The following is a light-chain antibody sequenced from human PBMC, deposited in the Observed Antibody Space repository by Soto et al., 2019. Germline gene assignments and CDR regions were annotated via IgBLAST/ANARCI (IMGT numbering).Light chain of an antibody. J-gene: IGKJ1*01. CDR2: GAS. CDR3: QQYGSSPLT. Sequence: EIVLTQSPGTLSLSPGEGATLSCRASQSVSSNYLAWYQQKPGQAPRLLIYGASTRATGIPDRFSGSGSGTDFTLTISSLEAEDFAVYYCQQYGSSPLTFGQGTKVEIK. V-gene: IGKV3-20*01. CDR1: QSVSSNY.